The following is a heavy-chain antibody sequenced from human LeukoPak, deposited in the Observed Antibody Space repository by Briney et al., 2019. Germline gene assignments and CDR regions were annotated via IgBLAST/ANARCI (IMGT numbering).Heavy chain of an antibody. D-gene: IGHD2-2*02. J-gene: IGHJ4*02. Sequence: ASVKVSCKASGYTFTSYGISWVRQAPGQGLEWMGWISADNGNTNYAQKLQGRVTMTTDTSTSTAYMELRSLRSDDTAVYYCARDCSSTSCYINLDYWGQGTLVTVSS. CDR1: GYTFTSYG. CDR2: ISADNGNT. CDR3: ARDCSSTSCYINLDY. V-gene: IGHV1-18*01.